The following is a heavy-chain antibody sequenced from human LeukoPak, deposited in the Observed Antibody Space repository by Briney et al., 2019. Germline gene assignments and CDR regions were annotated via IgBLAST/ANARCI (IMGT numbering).Heavy chain of an antibody. D-gene: IGHD4-17*01. V-gene: IGHV4-39*07. CDR2: IYYSGST. CDR3: ARDRVTTGAFDI. CDR1: GGSISSCSYY. Sequence: SETLSLTCTVSGGSISSCSYYWGWIRQPPGKGLEWIGSIYYSGSTYYNPSLKSRVTISVDTSKNQFSLKLSSVTPADTAVYYCARDRVTTGAFDIWGQGTMVTVSS. J-gene: IGHJ3*02.